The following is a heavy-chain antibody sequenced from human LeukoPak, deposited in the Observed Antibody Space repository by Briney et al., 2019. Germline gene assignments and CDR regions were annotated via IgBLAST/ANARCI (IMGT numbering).Heavy chain of an antibody. CDR1: GGSISSSSYY. CDR3: ARDPFRGAAGTH. Sequence: SETLSLTCTVSGGSISSSSYYWGWIRQPPGKGLEWIGSIYYSGSTYYNPSLKSRVTISVDTSKNQFSLKLSSVTAADTAVYYCARDPFRGAAGTHWGQGTLVTVSS. CDR2: IYYSGST. V-gene: IGHV4-39*07. J-gene: IGHJ4*02. D-gene: IGHD6-13*01.